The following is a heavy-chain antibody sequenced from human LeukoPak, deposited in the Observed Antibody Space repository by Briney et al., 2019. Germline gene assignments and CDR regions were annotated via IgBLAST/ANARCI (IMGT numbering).Heavy chain of an antibody. Sequence: GGSLRLSCVGSGFTFRSHWVSWVRQSPRKGLEWVANIKPDGIDKYYVDSARGRFTVSRDNAKNSAFLQMDSLRAEDTAIYYCATISAQTFDIWGQGTLVSVSS. V-gene: IGHV3-7*01. CDR2: IKPDGIDK. J-gene: IGHJ3*02. CDR1: GFTFRSHW. D-gene: IGHD5-24*01. CDR3: ATISAQTFDI.